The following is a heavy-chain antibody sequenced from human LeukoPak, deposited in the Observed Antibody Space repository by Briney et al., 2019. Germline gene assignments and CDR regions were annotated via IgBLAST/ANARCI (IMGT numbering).Heavy chain of an antibody. CDR3: TRGPPGYCSGGSYYQAY. J-gene: IGHJ4*02. V-gene: IGHV3-49*03. CDR1: GFTFGDYA. Sequence: GGSLRLSCTASGFTFGDYAMSWFRQAPGKGLEWVGFIRSKAYGGTTEYAASVKGRFTISRDDSKSIAYLQMNSLKTEDTAVYYCTRGPPGYCSGGSYYQAYWGQGTLVTVSS. CDR2: IRSKAYGGTT. D-gene: IGHD2-15*01.